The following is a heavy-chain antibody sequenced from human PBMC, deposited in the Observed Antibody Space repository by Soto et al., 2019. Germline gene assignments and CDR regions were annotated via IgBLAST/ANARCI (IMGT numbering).Heavy chain of an antibody. CDR2: ISSNGGST. V-gene: IGHV3-64D*06. CDR3: VADCSSTSCYENWFDP. J-gene: IGHJ5*02. CDR1: GFTFSSYA. D-gene: IGHD2-2*01. Sequence: GGSLRLSCSASGFTFSSYAMHWVRQAPGKGLEYVSAISSNGGSTYYADSVKGRFTISRDNSKNTLYLQMSSLRAEDTAVYYCVADCSSTSCYENWFDPWGQGTLVNVSS.